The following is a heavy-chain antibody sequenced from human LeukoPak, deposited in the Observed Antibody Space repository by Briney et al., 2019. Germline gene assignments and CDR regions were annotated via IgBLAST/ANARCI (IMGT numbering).Heavy chain of an antibody. CDR2: INHSGST. CDR1: GGSFSGYY. CDR3: ARGRRDGYSGPWYFDL. J-gene: IGHJ2*01. Sequence: SETLSLTCAVYGGSFSGYYWSWIRQPPGKGLEWIGEINHSGSTNYNPSLKSRVTISIDTSKNQFSLKLSSVTAADTAVYYCARGRRDGYSGPWYFDLWGRGTLVTVSS. D-gene: IGHD5-24*01. V-gene: IGHV4-34*01.